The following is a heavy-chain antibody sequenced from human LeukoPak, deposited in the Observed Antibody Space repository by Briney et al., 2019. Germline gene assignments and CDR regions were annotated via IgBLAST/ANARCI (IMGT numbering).Heavy chain of an antibody. Sequence: ASVKVSCKASGYSFTGYYFHWVQQAPGQGLEWMGWINPNSGGTNYAQNFQGRVTMTRDTSISTAYMELSRLRSDDTAVYYCARAYSSTSETQFDYWGQGTLVTVSS. CDR3: ARAYSSTSETQFDY. CDR1: GYSFTGYY. J-gene: IGHJ4*02. CDR2: INPNSGGT. D-gene: IGHD6-13*01. V-gene: IGHV1-2*02.